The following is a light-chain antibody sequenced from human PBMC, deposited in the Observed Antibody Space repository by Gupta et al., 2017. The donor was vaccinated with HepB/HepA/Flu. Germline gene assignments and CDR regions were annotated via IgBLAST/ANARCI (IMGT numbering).Light chain of an antibody. J-gene: IGKJ2*02. CDR3: MQALESPRT. V-gene: IGKV2-28*01. CDR1: QSLVHSNGYNY. CDR2: LGS. Sequence: DIVMTQSPLSLPVTPGEPASISCRSSQSLVHSNGYNYLDWYQQKPGQSPQLLIYLGSNRASGAPDRFSGSGSGADFTLKISRVEADDVGVYYCMQALESPRTFGQGTKLEIK.